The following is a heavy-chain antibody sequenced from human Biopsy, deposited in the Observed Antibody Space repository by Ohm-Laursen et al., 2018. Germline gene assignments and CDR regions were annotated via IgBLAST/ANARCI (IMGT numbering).Heavy chain of an antibody. J-gene: IGHJ4*02. Sequence: GASVKVSCKASGYTFTGYYMHWVRQAPGQGLEWMGWINPNSGGTNYAQKFQGRVTMTRDTSISTAYMELSRLRSDDTAVYYCATITRGATRFPFDYWGQGNLVTVSS. CDR3: ATITRGATRFPFDY. D-gene: IGHD1-26*01. V-gene: IGHV1-2*02. CDR2: INPNSGGT. CDR1: GYTFTGYY.